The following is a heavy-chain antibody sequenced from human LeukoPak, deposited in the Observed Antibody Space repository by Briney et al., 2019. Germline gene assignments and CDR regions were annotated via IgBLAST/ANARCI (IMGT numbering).Heavy chain of an antibody. Sequence: GGSLRLSCVVSGITLSNYGMSWVRQAPGKGLEWVAGISDSGGRTNYADSVKGRFTISRDSPKNTLYLQMNSLRAEDTAVYFCAKRGVVIRVILVGFHKEAYYFDSWGQGTLVAVSS. D-gene: IGHD3-22*01. J-gene: IGHJ4*02. CDR2: ISDSGGRT. CDR1: GITLSNYG. V-gene: IGHV3-23*01. CDR3: AKRGVVIRVILVGFHKEAYYFDS.